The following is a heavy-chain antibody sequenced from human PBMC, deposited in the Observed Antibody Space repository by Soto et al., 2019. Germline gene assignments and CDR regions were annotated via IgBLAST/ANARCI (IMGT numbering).Heavy chain of an antibody. CDR2: ISYGGST. V-gene: IGHV4-39*01. J-gene: IGHJ4*02. Sequence: QLQLQESGPGLVKPSETVSVICTVSGGSISSSGFSWAWIRLPPGKGLEWIGDISYGGSTYYSPSLKSRGTISVDTSKSQFSLSLSSVTAADTAVYYCARHDRGGTRKYYFDFWGQGILVTVSS. D-gene: IGHD2-15*01. CDR3: ARHDRGGTRKYYFDF. CDR1: GGSISSSGFS.